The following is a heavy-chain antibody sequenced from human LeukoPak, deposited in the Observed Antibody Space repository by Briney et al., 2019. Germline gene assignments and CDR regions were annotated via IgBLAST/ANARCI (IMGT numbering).Heavy chain of an antibody. CDR2: ISGSGGST. V-gene: IGHV3-23*01. J-gene: IGHJ4*02. CDR1: GFTFSSYA. Sequence: GGSLRLSCAASGFTFSSYAMSWVRQAPGKGLEWVSAISGSGGSTYYADSVKGRFTISRDNSKNTLYLQINSLRVEDTAIYYCAKERSAVTTGLFDSWGQGTLVTVSS. CDR3: AKERSAVTTGLFDS. D-gene: IGHD4-17*01.